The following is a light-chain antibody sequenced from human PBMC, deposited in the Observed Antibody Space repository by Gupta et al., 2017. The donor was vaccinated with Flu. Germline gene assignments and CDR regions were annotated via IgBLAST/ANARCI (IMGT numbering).Light chain of an antibody. CDR3: QQSDSTPIT. CDR2: AAS. J-gene: IGKJ4*01. V-gene: IGKV1-39*01. Sequence: DIQMTQSPSSLSASVGDRVTITCRASQSISSYLNWYQQKPGKAPKLLIYAASSLQSGVPSRFSGSGSGTDLTLTISRLQPEDFATYYRQQSDSTPITYGGGTKVETK. CDR1: QSISSY.